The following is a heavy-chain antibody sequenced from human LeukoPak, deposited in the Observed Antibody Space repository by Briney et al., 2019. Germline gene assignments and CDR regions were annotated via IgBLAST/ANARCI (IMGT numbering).Heavy chain of an antibody. J-gene: IGHJ4*02. V-gene: IGHV1-18*01. D-gene: IGHD5-18*01. CDR3: ARGGQLWSPLPY. CDR2: MSAYNGNT. Sequence: ASVTVSCKASVYTFTSYGISWVGQAPGQGREGMGWMSAYNGNTNYAQKLQGRVTMTTDTSTSTAYMELRSLRSDDTAVYYCARGGQLWSPLPYWGQGPLVTVSS. CDR1: VYTFTSYG.